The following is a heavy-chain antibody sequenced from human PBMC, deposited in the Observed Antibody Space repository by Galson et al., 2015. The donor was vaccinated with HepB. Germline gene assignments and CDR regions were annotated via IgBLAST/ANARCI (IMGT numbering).Heavy chain of an antibody. J-gene: IGHJ4*02. CDR3: VRGPRWLVGGFGDY. D-gene: IGHD6-19*01. V-gene: IGHV3-20*04. CDR1: GFTSHDYA. Sequence: SLRLSCAASGFTSHDYAISWVRQAPRKGLEWVSGISWNGVRTGYADSLKGRFTISRDNAKNSLYLQMNSLRAEDTASYYCVRGPRWLVGGFGDYWGQGTLVTVSS. CDR2: ISWNGVRT.